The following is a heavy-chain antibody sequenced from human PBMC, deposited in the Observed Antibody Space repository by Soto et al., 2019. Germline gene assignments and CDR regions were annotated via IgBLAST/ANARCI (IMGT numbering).Heavy chain of an antibody. J-gene: IGHJ4*02. CDR2: MNPNSGNT. D-gene: IGHD5-12*01. CDR1: GYTFTSYD. Sequence: ASVKVSCKASGYTFTSYDINWVRQATGQGLEWMGWMNPNSGNTGYAQKFQGRVTMTRNTSISTAYMELSSLRSEDTAVYYCARRGYSGYDLPYWGQGILVTVSS. V-gene: IGHV1-8*01. CDR3: ARRGYSGYDLPY.